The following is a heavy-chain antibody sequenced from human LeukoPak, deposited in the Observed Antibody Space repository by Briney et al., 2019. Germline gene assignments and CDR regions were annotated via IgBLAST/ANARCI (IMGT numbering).Heavy chain of an antibody. J-gene: IGHJ4*02. D-gene: IGHD5-12*01. V-gene: IGHV3-30*18. CDR2: ISYDGSNN. Sequence: GGSLRLSCAASGFTFSTYGMHWIRQAPGKGLEWVALISYDGSNNYYADSVKGRFTISRNNSKNTLYLQMNSLRAEDTAVYYCANETQGAVATPFDYWGQGTLVTVSS. CDR1: GFTFSTYG. CDR3: ANETQGAVATPFDY.